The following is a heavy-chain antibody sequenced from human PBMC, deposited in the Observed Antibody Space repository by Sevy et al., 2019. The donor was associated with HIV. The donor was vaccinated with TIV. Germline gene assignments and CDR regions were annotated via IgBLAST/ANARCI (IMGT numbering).Heavy chain of an antibody. CDR1: GGSISNDNYY. D-gene: IGHD3-9*01. V-gene: IGHV4-61*02. J-gene: IGHJ6*03. Sequence: SETLSLTCTVSGGSISNDNYYWNWMRQPAGKGLEWIGRIYTSGSTNFTPSLKTRVTISIDTSKNQFSLKLSSVTAADTAVYFCARDLGSYDILTGKYYYYMDVWGKGTTVTVSS. CDR2: IYTSGST. CDR3: ARDLGSYDILTGKYYYYMDV.